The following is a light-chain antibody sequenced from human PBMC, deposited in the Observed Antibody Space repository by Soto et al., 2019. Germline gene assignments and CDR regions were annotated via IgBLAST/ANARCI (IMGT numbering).Light chain of an antibody. V-gene: IGKV3-15*01. J-gene: IGKJ2*01. CDR2: GAS. CDR1: QSINNN. Sequence: EIVMTQSPAILSVSPGDRATLSCRASQSINNNLAWYQQKPGQAPRLLIHGASTRATGIPARFSGSGSGAEFTLTISSLQSEDFAVYYCHQYDDWPPGYTFGQGTKLEI. CDR3: HQYDDWPPGYT.